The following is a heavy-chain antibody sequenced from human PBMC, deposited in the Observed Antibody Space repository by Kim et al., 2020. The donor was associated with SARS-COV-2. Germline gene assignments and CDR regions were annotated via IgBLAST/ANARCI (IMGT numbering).Heavy chain of an antibody. V-gene: IGHV4-4*02. D-gene: IGHD1-26*01. CDR1: GGSISSSNW. CDR2: IYHSGST. CDR3: ARGPRGVGNWFDP. J-gene: IGHJ5*02. Sequence: SETLSLTCAVSGGSISSSNWWSWVRQPPGKGLWWIGEIYHSGSTNYNPSLKSRVTISVDKSKNQFSLKLSSVTAADTAVYYCARGPRGVGNWFDPWGQGTLVTVSS.